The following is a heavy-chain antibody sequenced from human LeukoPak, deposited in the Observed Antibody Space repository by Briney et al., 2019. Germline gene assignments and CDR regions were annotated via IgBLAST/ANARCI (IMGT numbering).Heavy chain of an antibody. CDR2: ISSSSSAI. J-gene: IGHJ6*03. V-gene: IGHV3-48*01. CDR3: ARAPNYYDSSGYYLYMDV. D-gene: IGHD3-22*01. Sequence: PGGSLRLSCAASGFTFSSYSMNWVRQAPGKGLEWVSYISSSSSAIYYADSVKGRFTISRDNAKNSLYLQMYSLRAEDTAVYYCARAPNYYDSSGYYLYMDVWGKGTTVTVSS. CDR1: GFTFSSYS.